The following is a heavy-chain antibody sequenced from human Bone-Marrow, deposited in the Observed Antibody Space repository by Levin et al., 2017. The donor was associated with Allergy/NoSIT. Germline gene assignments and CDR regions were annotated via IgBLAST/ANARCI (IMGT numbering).Heavy chain of an antibody. V-gene: IGHV1-46*01. Sequence: ASVKVSCKASGYTFTSYYMHWVRQAPGQGLEWMGIINPSGGSTSYAQKFQGRVTMTRDTSTSTVYMELSSLRSEDTAVYYCARDSRARISSTPLYYYYGMDVWGQGTTVTVSS. CDR1: GYTFTSYY. CDR3: ARDSRARISSTPLYYYYGMDV. D-gene: IGHD2-15*01. J-gene: IGHJ6*02. CDR2: INPSGGST.